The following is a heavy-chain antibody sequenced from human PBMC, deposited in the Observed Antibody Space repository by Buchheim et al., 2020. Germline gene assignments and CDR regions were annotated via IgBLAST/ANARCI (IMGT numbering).Heavy chain of an antibody. Sequence: QVQLQESGPGLVKPSQTLSLTCTVSGGSISSGGYYWSWIRQHPGKGLEWIGYIYYSGSTYYNPSLKSRVTISVDTSKNQFPLKRGSVPAADAAVYYCARGGGGYGAYNWNEYYFDYWGQGTL. CDR3: ARGGGGYGAYNWNEYYFDY. CDR1: GGSISSGGYY. V-gene: IGHV4-31*03. D-gene: IGHD1-20*01. J-gene: IGHJ4*02. CDR2: IYYSGST.